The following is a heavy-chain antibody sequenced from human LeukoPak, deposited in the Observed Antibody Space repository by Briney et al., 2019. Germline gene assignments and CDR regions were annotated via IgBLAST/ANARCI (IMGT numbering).Heavy chain of an antibody. V-gene: IGHV3-11*05. D-gene: IGHD3-22*01. CDR2: ISSSSSYT. CDR3: ARGDDSSGQGD. J-gene: IGHJ4*02. CDR1: GFTFSDYY. Sequence: GGSLRLSCAACGFTFSDYYMSWIRQAPGKGLEGVSYISSSSSYTNYADSVKGRFTISRDNAKNSLYLQMNSLRAADTAVYYCARGDDSSGQGDWGQGTLVTVSS.